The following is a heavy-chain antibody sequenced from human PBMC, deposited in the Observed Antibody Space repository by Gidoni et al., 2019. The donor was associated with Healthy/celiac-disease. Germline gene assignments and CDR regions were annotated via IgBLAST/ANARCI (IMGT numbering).Heavy chain of an antibody. CDR3: ARGSSSSYYYYGMDV. Sequence: EVQLVESGGGLVQPGGSLRLSCAASGFTFSSYWMSWVAQAPGKGLEGVANIKQDGSEKYYVDSVKGRFTISRDNAKNSLYLQMNSLRAEDTAVYYCARGSSSSYYYYGMDVWGQGTTVTVSS. V-gene: IGHV3-7*01. J-gene: IGHJ6*02. D-gene: IGHD6-6*01. CDR2: IKQDGSEK. CDR1: GFTFSSYW.